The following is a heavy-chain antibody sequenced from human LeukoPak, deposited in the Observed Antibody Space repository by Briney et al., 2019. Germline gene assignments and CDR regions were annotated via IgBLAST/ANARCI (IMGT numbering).Heavy chain of an antibody. CDR1: GGSISSYY. CDR3: ARVYCSGGSCYQAFDY. J-gene: IGHJ4*02. D-gene: IGHD2-15*01. V-gene: IGHV4-59*08. CDR2: IYYSGST. Sequence: SETLSLTCTVSGGSISSYYWSWTRQPPGKGLGWIGYIYYSGSTNYNPSLKSRVTISVDTSKNQFSLKLSSVTAADTAVYYCARVYCSGGSCYQAFDYWGQGTLVTVSS.